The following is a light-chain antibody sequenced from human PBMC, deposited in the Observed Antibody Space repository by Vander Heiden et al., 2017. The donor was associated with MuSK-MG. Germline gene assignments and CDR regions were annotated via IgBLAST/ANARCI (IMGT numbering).Light chain of an antibody. CDR3: PQRSYWPRIT. Sequence: EIVLTQSPATLSLSPGERASQSVSSYLAWYQQKPGQAPRLLIYDASNRATGIPARFSGSASGTDFTLTISSREPEDFAVYYCPQRSYWPRITFGQWTRLEIK. CDR1: QSVSSY. CDR2: DAS. V-gene: IGKV3-11*01. J-gene: IGKJ5*01.